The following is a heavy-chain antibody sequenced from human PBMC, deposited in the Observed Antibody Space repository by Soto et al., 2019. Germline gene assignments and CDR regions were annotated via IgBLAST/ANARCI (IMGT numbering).Heavy chain of an antibody. D-gene: IGHD1-1*01. J-gene: IGHJ6*02. CDR2: ISYEGSNT. Sequence: QVRLVESGGGVVQPGRSLRLSCVASGFTFGTYAIHWVRQAPGKGLQWVALISYEGSNTYYADSVKGRFTISRDNSKNTIYLEMNTLRPEDTAVYYCARVTPGNNLYYFSGLDVWGQGTSVIVSS. CDR3: ARVTPGNNLYYFSGLDV. V-gene: IGHV3-30-3*01. CDR1: GFTFGTYA.